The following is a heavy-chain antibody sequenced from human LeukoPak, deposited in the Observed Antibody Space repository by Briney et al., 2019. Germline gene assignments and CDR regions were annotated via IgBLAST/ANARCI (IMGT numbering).Heavy chain of an antibody. V-gene: IGHV4-59*08. CDR3: ARFSGYSSGWRTDDY. Sequence: SETLSLTCTVSGGSISSYCWSWIRQPPGKGLEWIGYIFYSGSTNYNPSLKSRVTISVDTSKNQFSLKLSSVTAADTAVYYCARFSGYSSGWRTDDYWGQGTLVTVSS. D-gene: IGHD6-19*01. J-gene: IGHJ4*02. CDR1: GGSISSYC. CDR2: IFYSGST.